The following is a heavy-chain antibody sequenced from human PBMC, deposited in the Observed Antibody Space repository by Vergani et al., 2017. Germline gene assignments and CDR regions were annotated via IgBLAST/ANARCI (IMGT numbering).Heavy chain of an antibody. V-gene: IGHV3-30*02. CDR3: AKIRTGIAVAGPLDY. CDR1: GFTFSSSG. Sequence: QVQLVESGGGVVQPGGSLRLSCAASGFTFSSSGMHWVRQAPGKGLEWVAFLRYDGSNKYYADSVKGRFTISRDNSKNTLYLQMNSLRAEDTAVYYCAKIRTGIAVAGPLDYWGQGTLVTVSS. D-gene: IGHD6-19*01. J-gene: IGHJ4*02. CDR2: LRYDGSNK.